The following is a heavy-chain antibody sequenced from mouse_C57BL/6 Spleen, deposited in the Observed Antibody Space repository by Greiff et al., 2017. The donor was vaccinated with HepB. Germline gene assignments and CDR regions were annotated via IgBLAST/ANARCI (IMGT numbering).Heavy chain of an antibody. V-gene: IGHV2-9-1*01. D-gene: IGHD5-1*01. CDR2: IWTGGDT. Sequence: VQGVESGPGLVAPSQSLSITCTVSGFSLTSYAISWVRQPPGKGLEWLGVIWTGGDTNYNSALKSRLSISKDNSKSQVFLKMNSLQTDDTARYYCARNYLEGYFDVWGTGTTVTVSS. CDR1: GFSLTSYA. J-gene: IGHJ1*03. CDR3: ARNYLEGYFDV.